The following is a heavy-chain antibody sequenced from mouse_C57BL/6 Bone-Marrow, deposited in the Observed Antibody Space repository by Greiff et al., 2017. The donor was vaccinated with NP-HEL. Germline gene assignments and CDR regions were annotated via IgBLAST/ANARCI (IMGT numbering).Heavy chain of an antibody. Sequence: EVQLVASGGCLVKPGGSLKLSCAASGFTFSDYGMHWVRQAPETGLEWVAYISSGSSTIYYADTVKGRFTISRDNAKNTLFLQRTSLRSEDTAMYYCARGDYYGSSAPFAYWGQGTLVTVSA. CDR2: ISSGSSTI. D-gene: IGHD1-1*01. CDR1: GFTFSDYG. J-gene: IGHJ3*01. V-gene: IGHV5-17*01. CDR3: ARGDYYGSSAPFAY.